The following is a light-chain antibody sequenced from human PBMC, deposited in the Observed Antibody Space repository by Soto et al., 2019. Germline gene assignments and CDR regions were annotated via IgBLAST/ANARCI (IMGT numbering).Light chain of an antibody. CDR3: CSYAGSSTPYV. CDR1: SSDVGSYNL. V-gene: IGLV2-23*02. Sequence: QSVLTQPASASGSPGQSITISCTGTSSDVGSYNLVSWYQQHPGKAPKLMIYEVSKRPSGVSNRFSGSKSGNTASLTISGLQAEDEADYYCCSYAGSSTPYVFGTGTKVPVL. J-gene: IGLJ1*01. CDR2: EVS.